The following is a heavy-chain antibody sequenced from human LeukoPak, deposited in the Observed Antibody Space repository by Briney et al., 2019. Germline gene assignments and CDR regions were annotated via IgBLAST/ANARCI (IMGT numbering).Heavy chain of an antibody. CDR2: INHSGST. D-gene: IGHD5/OR15-5a*01. CDR3: ARESVNDY. V-gene: IGHV4-34*01. J-gene: IGHJ4*02. Sequence: SETLTLTCAVYGGSFSGYYWSWIRQPPGKGLEWIGEINHSGSTNYNPSLKSRVTISVDTSKNQFSLKLSSVTAADTAVYYCARESVNDYWGQGTLVTVSS. CDR1: GGSFSGYY.